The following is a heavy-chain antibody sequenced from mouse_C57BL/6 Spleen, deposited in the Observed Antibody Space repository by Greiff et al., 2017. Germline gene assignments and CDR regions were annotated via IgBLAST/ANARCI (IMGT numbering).Heavy chain of an antibody. Sequence: VQLQESGPGLVQPSQSLSITCTVSGFSLTSYGVHWVRQSPGKGLEWLGVIWRGGSTDYNAAFMSRLSITKDNSKSQVFFKMNSLQADDTAIYYCAKKDPGRGAMDYWGQGTSVTVSS. V-gene: IGHV2-5*01. CDR2: IWRGGST. D-gene: IGHD3-3*01. CDR3: AKKDPGRGAMDY. J-gene: IGHJ4*01. CDR1: GFSLTSYG.